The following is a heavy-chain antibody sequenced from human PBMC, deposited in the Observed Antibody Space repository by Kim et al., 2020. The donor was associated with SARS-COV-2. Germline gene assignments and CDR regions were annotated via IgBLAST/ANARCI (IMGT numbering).Heavy chain of an antibody. CDR1: GGSFSGYY. V-gene: IGHV4-34*01. CDR3: AGTDSSGWPLWDY. Sequence: SETLSLTCAVYGGSFSGYYWSWIRQPPGKGLEWIGEINHSGSTNYNPSLKSRVTISVDTSKNQFSLKLSSVTAADTAVYYCAGTDSSGWPLWDYWGQGTL. D-gene: IGHD6-19*01. CDR2: INHSGST. J-gene: IGHJ4*02.